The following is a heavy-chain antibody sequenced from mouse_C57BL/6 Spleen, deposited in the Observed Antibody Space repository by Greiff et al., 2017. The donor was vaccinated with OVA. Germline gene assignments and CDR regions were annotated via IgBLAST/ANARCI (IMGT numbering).Heavy chain of an antibody. D-gene: IGHD1-1*01. CDR3: GLLRYKAYFDY. CDR2: IDPSDSYT. J-gene: IGHJ2*01. CDR1: GYTFTSYW. Sequence: VQLQQPGAELVMPGASVKLSCKASGYTFTSYWMHWVKQRPGQGLAWIGEIDPSDSYTNYNQKFKGKSTLTVDKSSSTAYLQLSSLTSEDSAVYYCGLLRYKAYFDYWGQGTTLTVSS. V-gene: IGHV1-69*01.